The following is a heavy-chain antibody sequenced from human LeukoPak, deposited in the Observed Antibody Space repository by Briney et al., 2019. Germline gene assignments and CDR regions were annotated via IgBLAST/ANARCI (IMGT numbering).Heavy chain of an antibody. Sequence: SETLSLTCAVYGGSFSGYYWSWIRQPPGKGLEWIGEINHSGSTNYNPYLKRRVTISVDTTKNQFSLMLSSVTGADTAVYYCARGPRNCSSDRCYSRWFDPWGQGTLVIASS. CDR1: GGSFSGYY. CDR2: INHSGST. CDR3: ARGPRNCSSDRCYSRWFDP. D-gene: IGHD2-15*01. V-gene: IGHV4-34*01. J-gene: IGHJ5*02.